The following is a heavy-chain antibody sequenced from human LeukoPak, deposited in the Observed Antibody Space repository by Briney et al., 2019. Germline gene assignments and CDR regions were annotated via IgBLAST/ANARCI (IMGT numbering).Heavy chain of an antibody. CDR1: GFTFSTYA. Sequence: GGSLRLSCAASGFTFSTYAMHWVRQAPGKGLEWVAVISYDGSSKYYADSVKGRFTISRDNSKNTLYLQMNSLRAEDRAVYYCARARSSYGYGDAFDIWGQGTMVTVSS. J-gene: IGHJ3*02. CDR3: ARARSSYGYGDAFDI. V-gene: IGHV3-30*04. CDR2: ISYDGSSK. D-gene: IGHD5-18*01.